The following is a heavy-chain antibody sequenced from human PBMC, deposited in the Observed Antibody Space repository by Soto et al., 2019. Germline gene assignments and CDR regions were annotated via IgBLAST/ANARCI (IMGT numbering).Heavy chain of an antibody. J-gene: IGHJ6*02. CDR3: VADGRPPSGMDV. Sequence: SVKVSCKASGFTFTSSAVQWVRQARGQRLEWIGWIVVGSGNTNYAQKFQERVTITRDMSTSTAYMELSSLRSEDTAVYYCVADGRPPSGMDVWGQGTTVTVSS. CDR2: IVVGSGNT. V-gene: IGHV1-58*01. CDR1: GFTFTSSA.